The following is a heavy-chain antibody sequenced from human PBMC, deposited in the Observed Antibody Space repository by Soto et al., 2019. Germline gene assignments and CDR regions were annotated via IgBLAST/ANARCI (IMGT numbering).Heavy chain of an antibody. CDR3: ARANWYSAY. CDR1: GGSLSNHY. D-gene: IGHD7-27*01. CDR2: IYYNGNT. Sequence: QVQLQESGPGLVKPSETLSLTCTVSGGSLSNHYWSWIRQPPGKGLEWIGYIYYNGNTNYNPSLKGRVTMSVDTSKNQVSLRLSSVTAADTAVYYCARANWYSAYWGQGTLVTVSS. J-gene: IGHJ4*02. V-gene: IGHV4-59*11.